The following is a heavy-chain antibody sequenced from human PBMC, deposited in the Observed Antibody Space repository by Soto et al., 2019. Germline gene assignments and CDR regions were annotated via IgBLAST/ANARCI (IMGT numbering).Heavy chain of an antibody. CDR1: GGTFSSYA. CDR3: ARHGRGAVAGTVYYGMDV. D-gene: IGHD6-19*01. CDR2: IIPIFGTA. V-gene: IGHV1-69*06. J-gene: IGHJ6*02. Sequence: ASVKVSCKASGGTFSSYAISWVRQAPGQGLEWMGGIIPIFGTANYAQKFQGQVTISADKSISTAYLQWSSLKASDTAMYYCARHGRGAVAGTVYYGMDVWGQGTTVTVSS.